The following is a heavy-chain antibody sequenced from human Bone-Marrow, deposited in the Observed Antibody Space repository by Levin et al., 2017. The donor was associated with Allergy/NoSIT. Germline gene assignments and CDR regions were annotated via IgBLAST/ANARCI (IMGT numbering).Heavy chain of an antibody. D-gene: IGHD7-27*01. CDR3: ARANWETLGAFDI. CDR2: LNPDSGAT. J-gene: IGHJ3*02. CDR1: GYTLTGYY. V-gene: IGHV1-2*02. Sequence: AASVKVSCRASGYTLTGYYIHWVRQAPGEGLEWMGWLNPDSGATNYAQRFLGRVTMTKDTSIRTAYLELSNLRSDDTAIYYCARANWETLGAFDIWGQGTMVTVSS.